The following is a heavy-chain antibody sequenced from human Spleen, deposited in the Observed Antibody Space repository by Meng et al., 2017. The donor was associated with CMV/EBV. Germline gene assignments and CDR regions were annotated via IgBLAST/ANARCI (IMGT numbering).Heavy chain of an antibody. CDR3: ARDNNWGPDY. Sequence: SVKVSCKASGGSFSSYAFSWVRQAPGQGLEWMGVIFPILGVANYAQKFQGRVTITADKSTTTAYMELSSLRSDDTAVYYCARDNNWGPDYWGQGTLVTVSS. CDR2: IFPILGVA. V-gene: IGHV1-69*10. D-gene: IGHD7-27*01. J-gene: IGHJ4*02. CDR1: GGSFSSYA.